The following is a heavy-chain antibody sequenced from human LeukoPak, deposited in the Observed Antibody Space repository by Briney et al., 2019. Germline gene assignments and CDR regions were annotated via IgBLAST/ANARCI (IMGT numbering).Heavy chain of an antibody. CDR3: ARAPDYYDSSRDVDY. CDR1: RYTFTSYG. V-gene: IGHV1-18*01. Sequence: GASVKVSCKASRYTFTSYGISWVRQAPGQGLEWMGWISAYNGNTNYAQKLQGRVTMTTDTSTSTAYMELRSLRSDDTAVYYCARAPDYYDSSRDVDYWGQGTLVTVSS. D-gene: IGHD3-22*01. CDR2: ISAYNGNT. J-gene: IGHJ4*02.